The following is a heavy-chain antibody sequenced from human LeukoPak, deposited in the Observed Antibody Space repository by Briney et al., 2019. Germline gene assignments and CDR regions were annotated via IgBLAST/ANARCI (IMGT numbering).Heavy chain of an antibody. CDR3: ARGEVYYDFWSGYFYYYGMDV. D-gene: IGHD3-3*01. CDR1: GFTFSDYY. J-gene: IGHJ6*02. V-gene: IGHV3-11*01. CDR2: ISSSGSTI. Sequence: PGGSLRLSCAASGFTFSDYYMSWIRQAPGKGLEWVSYISSSGSTIYYADSVKGRFTISRDNAKNSLYLQMNSLRAEDTAVYYCARGEVYYDFWSGYFYYYGMDVWGQGTTVTVSS.